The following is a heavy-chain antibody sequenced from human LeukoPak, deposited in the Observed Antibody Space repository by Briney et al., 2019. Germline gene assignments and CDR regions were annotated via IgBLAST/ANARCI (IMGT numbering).Heavy chain of an antibody. CDR1: GYTFIRFW. V-gene: IGHV5-51*01. D-gene: IGHD3-10*01. Sequence: PGESLKISCKGSGYTFIRFWIGWVRQMPGKGLEWMGIIYPGDSETRYSPSFQGQVTISADKSISTAFLQWTSLKASDTAMYYCARRGRYFGSGSYYQYGLAVWGQGTTVTVSS. CDR2: IYPGDSET. J-gene: IGHJ6*02. CDR3: ARRGRYFGSGSYYQYGLAV.